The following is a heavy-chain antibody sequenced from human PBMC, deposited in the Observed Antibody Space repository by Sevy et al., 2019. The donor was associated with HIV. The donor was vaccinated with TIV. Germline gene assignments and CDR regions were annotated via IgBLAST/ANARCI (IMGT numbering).Heavy chain of an antibody. CDR3: VREGCTQPYDY. CDR1: GFTFAKYS. CDR2: FSFGCGRI. Sequence: GGSLRLTCAASGFTFAKYSMSWLRQAPGKGLEWVSTFSFGCGRINYADSVKGRFTISRDDSKNTLYLQMNSLRAEDTATYFCVREGCTQPYDYWAQGTLVTVSS. V-gene: IGHV3-23*01. J-gene: IGHJ4*02.